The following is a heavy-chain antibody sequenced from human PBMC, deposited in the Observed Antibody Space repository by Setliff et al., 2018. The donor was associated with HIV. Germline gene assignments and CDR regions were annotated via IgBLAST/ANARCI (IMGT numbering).Heavy chain of an antibody. J-gene: IGHJ3*02. V-gene: IGHV3-30*04. Sequence: GGSLRLSCAASGFTFSNYAMHWVRQAPGKGLEWVAYILYDGSNKHYVDSVKGRFTISRDTSKNTLYLQMNSLRAEDTAVYYCAGSGYSGYDEGAFDIWGQGTMVTVSS. CDR1: GFTFSNYA. D-gene: IGHD5-12*01. CDR2: ILYDGSNK. CDR3: AGSGYSGYDEGAFDI.